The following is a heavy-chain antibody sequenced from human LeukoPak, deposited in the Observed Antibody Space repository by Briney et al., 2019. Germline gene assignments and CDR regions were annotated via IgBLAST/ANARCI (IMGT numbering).Heavy chain of an antibody. D-gene: IGHD6-13*01. Sequence: ASVTVSFTASGYTFINYNMHWVRQAPGQGLEWMGIINPNDIGTTYARKFQARVTMTRDTSTGTVYMELSSLTSEDTAMYYCARDSKSWCVDYWGQGTLVTVSS. V-gene: IGHV1-46*01. CDR2: INPNDIGT. CDR3: ARDSKSWCVDY. J-gene: IGHJ4*02. CDR1: GYTFINYN.